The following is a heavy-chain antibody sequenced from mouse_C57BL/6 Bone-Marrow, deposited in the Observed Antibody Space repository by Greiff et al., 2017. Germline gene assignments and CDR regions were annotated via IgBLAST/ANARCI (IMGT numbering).Heavy chain of an antibody. CDR3: ASGDSNPSAD. V-gene: IGHV1-69*01. Sequence: QVQLQQPGAELVMPGASVKLSCKASGYTFTSYWMHWVKQRPGQGLEWIGEIDPSDSYTNYNQKFKGKSTLTVDKSSSTAYMQLSSRTSEDSAVYDCASGDSNPSADWGQGTLVTVSA. CDR2: IDPSDSYT. CDR1: GYTFTSYW. D-gene: IGHD2-5*01. J-gene: IGHJ3*01.